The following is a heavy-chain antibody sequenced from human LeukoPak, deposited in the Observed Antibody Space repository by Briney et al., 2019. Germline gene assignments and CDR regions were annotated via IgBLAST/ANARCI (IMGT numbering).Heavy chain of an antibody. Sequence: SETLSLTCVVYGGSFSGYYWSWIRQPPGKGLEWIGEINHSGSTNYNPSLKSRVTISVDTSKNQFSLKLSSVTAADTAVYYCARGSKFWSGYYSPYYFDYWGQGTLVTVSS. J-gene: IGHJ4*02. V-gene: IGHV4-34*01. CDR2: INHSGST. CDR3: ARGSKFWSGYYSPYYFDY. D-gene: IGHD3-3*01. CDR1: GGSFSGYY.